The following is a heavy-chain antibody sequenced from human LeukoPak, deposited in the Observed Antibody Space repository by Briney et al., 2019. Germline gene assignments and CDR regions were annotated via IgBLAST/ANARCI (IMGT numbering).Heavy chain of an antibody. CDR2: ISSSSSYI. CDR3: ARDLRSPRTDYDFWSGYYPQHYYYYGMDV. D-gene: IGHD3-3*01. J-gene: IGHJ6*02. V-gene: IGHV3-21*01. Sequence: GGSLRLSCAASGFTFSSYSMNWVRQAPGKGLEWVSSISSSSSYIYYADSVKGRFTISRDNAKNSLYLQMNSLRAEDTAVYYWARDLRSPRTDYDFWSGYYPQHYYYYGMDVWGQGTTVTVSS. CDR1: GFTFSSYS.